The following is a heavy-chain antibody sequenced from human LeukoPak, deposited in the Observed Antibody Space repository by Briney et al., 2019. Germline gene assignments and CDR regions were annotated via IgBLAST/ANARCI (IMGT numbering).Heavy chain of an antibody. CDR1: GGSISSSSYY. CDR2: IYYSGST. V-gene: IGHV4-39*07. Sequence: SETLSLTCTVSGGSISSSSYYWGWIRQPPGKGLEWIGNIYYSGSTYYNPSLKSRVTISVDTSKNQFSLKLSSVTAADTAVYYCARRGYCSSTSCSKSYYFDYWGQGTLVTVSS. CDR3: ARRGYCSSTSCSKSYYFDY. D-gene: IGHD2-2*03. J-gene: IGHJ4*02.